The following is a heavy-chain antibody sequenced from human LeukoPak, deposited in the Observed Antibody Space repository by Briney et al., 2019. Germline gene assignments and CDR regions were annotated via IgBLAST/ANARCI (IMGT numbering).Heavy chain of an antibody. CDR2: IYYSGST. V-gene: IGHV4-30-4*01. Sequence: PSETLSLTCTVSGGSISSGDYYWSWIRQPPGKGLEWIGYIYYSGSTYYNPSLKSRVTISVDTSKNQFSLKLSSVTAADTAVYYCARMVRGVIITNNWFDPWGQGTLVTVSS. CDR1: GGSISSGDYY. J-gene: IGHJ5*02. D-gene: IGHD3-10*01. CDR3: ARMVRGVIITNNWFDP.